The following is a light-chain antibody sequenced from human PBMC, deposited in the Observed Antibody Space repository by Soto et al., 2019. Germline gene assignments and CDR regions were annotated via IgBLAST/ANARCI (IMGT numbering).Light chain of an antibody. CDR3: QQYDNLPRT. J-gene: IGKJ3*01. CDR2: DAS. CDR1: QDISNY. V-gene: IGKV1-33*01. Sequence: DIQMTQSPSSLSASVGDRVTITCQASQDISNYLNGYQQKPGKAPKLLIYDASNLETGVPSRFSGSGSGTDFTFTISSLQPEDIATYYCQQYDNLPRTFGPWTKVDIK.